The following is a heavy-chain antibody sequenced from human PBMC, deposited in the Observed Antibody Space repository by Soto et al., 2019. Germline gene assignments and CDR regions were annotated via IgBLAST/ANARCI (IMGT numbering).Heavy chain of an antibody. CDR1: GGSIRSSGYY. Sequence: PSETLSLTGTVSGGSIRSSGYYWGWIRQPPGKGLEWIGSIYYIGTTSYNPSLKSRVTISVDTSKNQFSLKLSSVTASDTAVYYCARHTVTTRSDFDYWGQGTLVTVSS. D-gene: IGHD4-17*01. CDR3: ARHTVTTRSDFDY. V-gene: IGHV4-39*01. J-gene: IGHJ4*02. CDR2: IYYIGTT.